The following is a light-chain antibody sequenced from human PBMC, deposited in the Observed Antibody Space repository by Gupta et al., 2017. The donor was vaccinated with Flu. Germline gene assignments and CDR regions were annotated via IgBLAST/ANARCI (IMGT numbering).Light chain of an antibody. CDR2: QDS. CDR1: TLPKQY. J-gene: IGLJ1*01. CDR3: HCAASGSTHEV. Sequence: GQTARITCSGDTLPKQYVCWYQQQPGKAPVQVIYQDSERPSGIPERFSGSSSRTPDTCSLSVVQPEYEADDDCHCAASGSTHEVFGAGTKVTVL. V-gene: IGLV3-25*01.